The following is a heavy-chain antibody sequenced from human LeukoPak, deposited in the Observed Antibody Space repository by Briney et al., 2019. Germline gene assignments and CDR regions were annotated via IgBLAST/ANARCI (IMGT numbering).Heavy chain of an antibody. CDR3: ARWYCISDTCYHMDV. J-gene: IGHJ6*03. CDR1: GGSISGYY. Sequence: SETLSLTCSVSGGSISGYYWSWIRQPPGKGLEWIGYIYYTGSTVYTPSLKSRVTMSVDTSKQQLSLKLSSVTAADTAVYYCARWYCISDTCYHMDVWGKGATVTVSS. V-gene: IGHV4-59*01. CDR2: IYYTGST. D-gene: IGHD2-2*01.